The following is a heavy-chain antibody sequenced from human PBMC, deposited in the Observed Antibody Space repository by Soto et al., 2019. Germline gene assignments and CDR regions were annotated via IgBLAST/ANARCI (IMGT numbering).Heavy chain of an antibody. CDR3: ARDSSIAAAGTYNMDV. CDR1: GGSISSGGYY. D-gene: IGHD6-13*01. CDR2: TYYSGST. V-gene: IGHV4-31*03. Sequence: SETLSLTCTVSGGSISSGGYYWSWIRQHPGKGLEWIGYTYYSGSTYYNPSLKSRVTISVDTSKNQFSLKLSSVTAADTAAYYCARDSSIAAAGTYNMDVWGQGTTVTVSS. J-gene: IGHJ6*02.